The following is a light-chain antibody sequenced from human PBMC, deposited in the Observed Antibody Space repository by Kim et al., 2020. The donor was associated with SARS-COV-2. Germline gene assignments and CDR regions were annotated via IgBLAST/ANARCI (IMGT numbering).Light chain of an antibody. J-gene: IGLJ2*01. CDR2: YDS. CDR1: NIGNKS. V-gene: IGLV3-21*04. CDR3: QVWDSGVV. Sequence: VSVAPGKTARITCGGNNIGNKSVHWYQQKPGQAPVLVIYYDSDRPSGIPERFSGSNSGNTATLTSSRVEAGDEADYYCQVWDSGVVFGGGTKLTVL.